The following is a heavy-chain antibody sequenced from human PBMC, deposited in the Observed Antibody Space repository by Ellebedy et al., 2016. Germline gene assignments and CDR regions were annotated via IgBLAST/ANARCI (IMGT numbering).Heavy chain of an antibody. V-gene: IGHV4-39*07. Sequence: SETLSLTXAVSGGSIYSSAYYWGWIRQPPGKGLEWIATMSYSGSTFYNPSLKSRVTISVDTSKNRFSLKVTSVTAADTAIYYCARDGVDMMPTTHMYYFDYWGQGTLVTVSS. D-gene: IGHD5-12*01. CDR3: ARDGVDMMPTTHMYYFDY. CDR2: MSYSGST. CDR1: GGSIYSSAYY. J-gene: IGHJ4*02.